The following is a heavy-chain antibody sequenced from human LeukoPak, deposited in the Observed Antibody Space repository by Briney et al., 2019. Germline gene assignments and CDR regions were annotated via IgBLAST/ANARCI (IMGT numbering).Heavy chain of an antibody. CDR3: ASSLAVAGIVDY. D-gene: IGHD6-19*01. Sequence: SETLSLTCAVYGGSSSGYYWSWIRQPPGKGLEWIGEINHSGSTNYNPSLKSRVTISVDTSKNQFSLKLSSVTAADTAVYYCASSLAVAGIVDYWGQGTLVTVSS. CDR2: INHSGST. CDR1: GGSSSGYY. J-gene: IGHJ4*02. V-gene: IGHV4-34*01.